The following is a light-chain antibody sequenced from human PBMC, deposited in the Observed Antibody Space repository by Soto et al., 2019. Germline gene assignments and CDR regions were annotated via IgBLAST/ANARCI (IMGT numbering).Light chain of an antibody. J-gene: IGKJ1*01. CDR1: QSVSSSY. Sequence: EIVLTQSPGTLSLSPGERATLSCRASQSVSSSYLAWYQQKPGQAPRLLIYGASSRATGIPDRFSGSGSGTEFPLTISRLEPEDFAVYYCQQYGSSPWTFDQGTKVEIK. CDR3: QQYGSSPWT. CDR2: GAS. V-gene: IGKV3-20*01.